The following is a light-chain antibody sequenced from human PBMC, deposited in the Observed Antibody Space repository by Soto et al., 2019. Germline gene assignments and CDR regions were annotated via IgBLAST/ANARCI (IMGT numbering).Light chain of an antibody. V-gene: IGLV2-8*01. CDR2: EVS. Sequence: QSVLTQPPSASGSPGHSVTISCTGTSSDVGGYNSVSWYQQHPGKAPKLMIYEVSKRPSGVPDRFSGSKSGNTASLTVSGLQAEDEADYYCSSYAGNNIVVFGGGTQLTVL. CDR1: SSDVGGYNS. J-gene: IGLJ2*01. CDR3: SSYAGNNIVV.